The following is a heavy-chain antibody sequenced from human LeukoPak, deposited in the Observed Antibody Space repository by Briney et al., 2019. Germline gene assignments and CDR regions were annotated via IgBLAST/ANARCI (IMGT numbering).Heavy chain of an antibody. J-gene: IGHJ6*04. D-gene: IGHD3-9*01. CDR3: ARGMYYDLLTGYTSYYMDV. CDR2: ISSAAVTM. V-gene: IGHV3-11*01. Sequence: PGGSLSLSCVGSGFTFGDYYMTWIRQAPGKGLEWLSYISSAAVTMYEADSVKGRFTISRDNGKNSVYLQMNSLRVEDTAVYYCARGMYYDLLTGYTSYYMDVWGKGTTVTVSS. CDR1: GFTFGDYY.